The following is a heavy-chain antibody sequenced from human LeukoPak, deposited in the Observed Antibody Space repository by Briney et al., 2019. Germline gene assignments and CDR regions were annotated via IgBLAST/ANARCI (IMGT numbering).Heavy chain of an antibody. CDR2: IYHSGST. CDR3: ARSPRGHCSSTSCLPNDY. J-gene: IGHJ4*02. Sequence: PSETLSLTCAVSGGSISSSNWWSWVRQPPGKGLEWIGEIYHSGSTNYNPSLKSRVTISVDKSKNQFSLKLSSVTAADTTVYYCARSPRGHCSSTSCLPNDYWGQGTLVTVSS. V-gene: IGHV4-4*02. CDR1: GGSISSSNW. D-gene: IGHD2-2*01.